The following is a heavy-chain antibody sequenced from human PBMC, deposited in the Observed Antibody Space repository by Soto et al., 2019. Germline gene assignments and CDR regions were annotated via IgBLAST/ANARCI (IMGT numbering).Heavy chain of an antibody. D-gene: IGHD1-26*01. V-gene: IGHV5-51*01. CDR1: GYSFSTYW. J-gene: IGHJ4*02. CDR3: ARVGPDIVGAPDY. Sequence: PGESLKISCNGSGYSFSTYWIGWVRQMPGRGLEWMGIIYPGDSDTRYSPSFQGQVTFSADKSISTAYLQWSSLKASDTAMYFCARVGPDIVGAPDYWGQGSLVNVYS. CDR2: IYPGDSDT.